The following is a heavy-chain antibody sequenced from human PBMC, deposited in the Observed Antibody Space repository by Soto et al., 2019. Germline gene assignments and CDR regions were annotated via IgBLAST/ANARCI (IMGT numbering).Heavy chain of an antibody. Sequence: GGSLRLSCEDSGFTFSSHNMNWVRQAPGKGLEWVSYISASSSTIYYAESVKGRFTISRDNAKKSVYLQMNSLRDEDTAVYYCARDRGYTYGFDFWGQGALVTVSS. CDR2: ISASSSTI. V-gene: IGHV3-48*02. CDR3: ARDRGYTYGFDF. CDR1: GFTFSSHN. D-gene: IGHD5-18*01. J-gene: IGHJ4*02.